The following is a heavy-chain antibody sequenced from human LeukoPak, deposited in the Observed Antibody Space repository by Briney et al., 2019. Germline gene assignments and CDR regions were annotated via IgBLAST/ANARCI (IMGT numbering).Heavy chain of an antibody. CDR1: GYTFTGYY. CDR2: NNPNSGGT. Sequence: GASSKISCKASGYTFTGYYMHWVRQAPGQGLEGMGWNNPNSGGTNYAQKFQGRVTMTRDTSMSPAYMELSRLRSDDTAVYYCARVRPYSSSSPYYYYYMDVWGKGTPVTVSS. V-gene: IGHV1-2*02. CDR3: ARVRPYSSSSPYYYYYMDV. J-gene: IGHJ6*03. D-gene: IGHD6-6*01.